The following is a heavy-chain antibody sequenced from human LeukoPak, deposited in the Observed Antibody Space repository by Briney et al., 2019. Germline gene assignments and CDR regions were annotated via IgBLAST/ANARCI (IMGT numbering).Heavy chain of an antibody. Sequence: GESLRLSCAASGFTFTTYWMSWVRQAPGKGLEWVANINQDGSEKYFVDSVKGRFTISRDNAKNSLYLQMNSLRVEDTAVYYCAKVAKYYYGSETYYFFEHWGQGTPVTASS. D-gene: IGHD3-10*01. CDR2: INQDGSEK. CDR3: AKVAKYYYGSETYYFFEH. J-gene: IGHJ4*02. V-gene: IGHV3-7*01. CDR1: GFTFTTYW.